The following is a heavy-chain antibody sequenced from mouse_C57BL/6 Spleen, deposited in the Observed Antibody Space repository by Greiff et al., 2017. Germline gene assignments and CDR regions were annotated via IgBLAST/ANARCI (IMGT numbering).Heavy chain of an antibody. CDR1: GYTFTSYW. CDR2: INPSNGGT. Sequence: QVQLKQSGTELVKPGASVKLSCKASGYTFTSYWMHWVKQRPGQGLEWIGNINPSNGGTNYNEKFKSKATLTVDKSSSTAYMQLSSLTSEDSAVYYCAREGGYYYGSSLFDYWGQGTTLTVSS. J-gene: IGHJ2*01. D-gene: IGHD1-1*01. CDR3: AREGGYYYGSSLFDY. V-gene: IGHV1-53*01.